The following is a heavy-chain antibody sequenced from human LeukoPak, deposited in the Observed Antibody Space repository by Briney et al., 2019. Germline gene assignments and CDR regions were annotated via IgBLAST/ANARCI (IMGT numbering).Heavy chain of an antibody. Sequence: ASVNVSCKASGYTFASYDINWVRQATGQGLEWMGWMNPNSGNTGYAQKFQGRVTMTRNTSISTAYMELSSLRSEDTAVYYCARGRDYYYGSGSYNYWGQGTLVTVSS. J-gene: IGHJ4*02. V-gene: IGHV1-8*01. CDR2: MNPNSGNT. D-gene: IGHD3-10*01. CDR3: ARGRDYYYGSGSYNY. CDR1: GYTFASYD.